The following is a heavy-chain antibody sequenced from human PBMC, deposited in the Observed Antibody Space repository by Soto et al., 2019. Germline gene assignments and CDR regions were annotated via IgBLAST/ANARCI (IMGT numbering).Heavy chain of an antibody. CDR3: ARVFIDSPGRDYFDY. J-gene: IGHJ4*02. Sequence: GGSLRLSCAASGFTFSSYAMHWVRQAPGKGLEWVAVISYDGSNKYYADSVKGRFTISRDNSKNTLYLQMNSLRAEDTAVYYCARVFIDSPGRDYFDYWGQGTLVTVSS. V-gene: IGHV3-30-3*01. CDR2: ISYDGSNK. D-gene: IGHD3-10*01. CDR1: GFTFSSYA.